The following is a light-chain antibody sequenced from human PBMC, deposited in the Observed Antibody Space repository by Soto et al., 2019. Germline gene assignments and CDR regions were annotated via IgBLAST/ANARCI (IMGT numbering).Light chain of an antibody. J-gene: IGLJ3*02. CDR3: SSYTTSTTWV. CDR1: SSDVGNYNY. Sequence: QSALTQPASVSGSPGQSITISCTGTSSDVGNYNYVSWYQQHPGKAPKLMISEVSNRPSGVPNRFSGSKSGNTASLTISGLQADYEADYYCSSYTTSTTWVFGGGTKLTVL. V-gene: IGLV2-14*01. CDR2: EVS.